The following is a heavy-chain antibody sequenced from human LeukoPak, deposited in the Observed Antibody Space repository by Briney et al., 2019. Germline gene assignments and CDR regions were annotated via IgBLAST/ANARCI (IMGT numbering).Heavy chain of an antibody. J-gene: IGHJ3*01. V-gene: IGHV3-74*01. D-gene: IGHD6-19*01. CDR1: EFTFSSYW. Sequence: GGSLRLSCEASEFTFSSYWMHWVRQAPGKGLVWVSRINTDGSRTSYADSVKGRFTISRDNAKNTLYLQMNCLRAEDTAVYYCARVAVGQWLGGDLWGQGTMVTVSS. CDR3: ARVAVGQWLGGDL. CDR2: INTDGSRT.